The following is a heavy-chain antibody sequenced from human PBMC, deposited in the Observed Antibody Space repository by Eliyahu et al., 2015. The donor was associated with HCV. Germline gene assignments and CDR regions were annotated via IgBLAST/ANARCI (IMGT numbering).Heavy chain of an antibody. CDR1: GFTFSTYN. Sequence: EVQLVESGGGLVQPGGSLRLSCAASGFTFSTYNMNWVRQAPGKGLEWVSYISSSSDTIYYADSVKGRFTISRDNAKNSLYLQLKSLRDEDTAVYYCARGASFDYWGQGTLVTVSS. J-gene: IGHJ4*02. CDR2: ISSSSDTI. V-gene: IGHV3-48*02. CDR3: ARGASFDY.